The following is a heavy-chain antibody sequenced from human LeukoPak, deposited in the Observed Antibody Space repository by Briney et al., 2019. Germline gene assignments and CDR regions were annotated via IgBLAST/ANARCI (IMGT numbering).Heavy chain of an antibody. CDR2: ISAYNGNT. CDR3: ARVFPPYYDSSGYYLDY. D-gene: IGHD3-22*01. V-gene: IGHV1-18*01. Sequence: ASVKVSCKASGYTFTSYGISWVRQAPGQGLEWMGWISAYNGNTNYAQKLQGRVTMTTDTSTSTAYMELRSLRSGDTAVYYCARVFPPYYDSSGYYLDYWGQGTLVTVSS. CDR1: GYTFTSYG. J-gene: IGHJ4*02.